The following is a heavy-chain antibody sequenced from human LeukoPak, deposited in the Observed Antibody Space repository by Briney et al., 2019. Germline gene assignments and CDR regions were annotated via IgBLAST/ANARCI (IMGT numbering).Heavy chain of an antibody. V-gene: IGHV3-23*01. CDR1: GFTFSNNA. CDR3: ARGRLRVIDAFDI. D-gene: IGHD2-21*01. CDR2: ISGSGGST. Sequence: PGGSLRLSCAASGFTFSNNALSWVRQAPGKGLEWVSVISGSGGSTYYADSVKGRFTISRDNSKNTLYLKMDSLRAGDTAVYYCARGRLRVIDAFDIWGQGTMVTVSS. J-gene: IGHJ3*02.